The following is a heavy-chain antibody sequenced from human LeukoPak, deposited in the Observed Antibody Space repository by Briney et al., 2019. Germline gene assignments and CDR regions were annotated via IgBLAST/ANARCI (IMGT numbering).Heavy chain of an antibody. V-gene: IGHV3-48*03. CDR2: ISRTGNSI. CDR1: GFTLSSYE. D-gene: IGHD6-13*01. CDR3: ARGPYSSNWYVDY. J-gene: IGHJ4*02. Sequence: GGSLRLSCAASGFTLSSYEMIWVPLAPGQGLEWISNISRTGNSIYYEDSVKGRFTIYRDSAKNSLYLQMNSLRAEDTAVYYCARGPYSSNWYVDYWGQGTLVTVAS.